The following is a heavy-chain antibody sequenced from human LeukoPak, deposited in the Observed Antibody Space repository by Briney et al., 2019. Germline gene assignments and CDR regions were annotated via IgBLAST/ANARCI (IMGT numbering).Heavy chain of an antibody. J-gene: IGHJ4*02. V-gene: IGHV3-48*04. Sequence: PGGSLRLSCAASGFTFSSYSMNWVRQAPGKGLEWVSYISSSSSTIYYADSVKGRFTISRDNAKNSLYLQMNSLRAEDTAVYYCARDRVGDFWSGYNPPDYWGQGTLVTVSS. CDR2: ISSSSSTI. CDR3: ARDRVGDFWSGYNPPDY. CDR1: GFTFSSYS. D-gene: IGHD3-3*01.